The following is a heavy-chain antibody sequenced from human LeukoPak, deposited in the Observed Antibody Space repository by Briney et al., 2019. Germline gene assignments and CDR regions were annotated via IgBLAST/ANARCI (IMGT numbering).Heavy chain of an antibody. D-gene: IGHD1-26*01. CDR2: INPNSGGT. CDR1: GYTFTGYY. CDR3: ARVPRSGSYTYFDY. Sequence: ASVKVSCKASGYTFTGYYMHWVRQAPGQGLEWMGWINPNSGGTNYAQKFQGRVTMTRDTSISTAYMELSRLRSDDTAVYYCARVPRSGSYTYFDYWGQGTLVTVSS. J-gene: IGHJ4*02. V-gene: IGHV1-2*02.